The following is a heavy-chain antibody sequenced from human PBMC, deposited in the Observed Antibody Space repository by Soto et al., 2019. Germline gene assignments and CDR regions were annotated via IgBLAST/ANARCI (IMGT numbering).Heavy chain of an antibody. CDR2: IFHTGST. V-gene: IGHV4-59*08. CDR1: GGFISSYY. CDR3: ARTPHSDSSGYYPPNCYFDC. J-gene: IGHJ4*02. Sequence: SETLSLTCIVSGGFISSYYWSWIRQPPGKGLEWVGHIFHTGSTDYNPPLKSRVTISVGTSKNQFSLKLSSVTAADTAVYYCARTPHSDSSGYYPPNCYFDCWGQGTLVTVSS. D-gene: IGHD3-22*01.